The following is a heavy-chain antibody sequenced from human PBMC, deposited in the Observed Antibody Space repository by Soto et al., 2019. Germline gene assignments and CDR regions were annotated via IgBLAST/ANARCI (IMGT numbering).Heavy chain of an antibody. J-gene: IGHJ4*02. CDR2: INTDGSIT. Sequence: HPGGSLRLSCAASGLIFSNYKMRWVRQAPGKGLVWVSRINTDGSITDYADSVKGRFTVSRDNPKNTLYLQMNSLRAEDTAVYHCARDTDGLHYWGQGTLVTVSS. V-gene: IGHV3-74*01. CDR3: ARDTDGLHY. CDR1: GLIFSNYK.